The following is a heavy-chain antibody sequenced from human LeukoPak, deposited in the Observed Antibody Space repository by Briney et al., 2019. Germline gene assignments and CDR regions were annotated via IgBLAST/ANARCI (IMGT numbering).Heavy chain of an antibody. CDR3: GRGGDYGALDV. Sequence: GGSLRLSCAASGFTLSRYWMHWVRQAPGKGLVWVSRLNSDGSNIRYADSVRGRFTISRDNAKNTLYLQMSSLRAEDTAVYYCGRGGDYGALDVWGQGTTVTVSS. D-gene: IGHD4/OR15-4a*01. CDR1: GFTLSRYW. V-gene: IGHV3-74*01. J-gene: IGHJ6*02. CDR2: LNSDGSNI.